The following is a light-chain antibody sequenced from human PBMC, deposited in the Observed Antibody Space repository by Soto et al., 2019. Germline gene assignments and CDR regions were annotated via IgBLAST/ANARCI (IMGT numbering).Light chain of an antibody. J-gene: IGKJ1*01. CDR3: QQYNSYPWT. CDR2: DAS. V-gene: IGKV1-5*01. CDR1: QSISYW. Sequence: DIQMTQSPSTLSASVGDRVTITCRASQSISYWLAWYQQKPGKAPNLLIYDASSLESGLPSRFSGSGSRAEFTLTISSLQPDDFATYYCQQYNSYPWTFGQGTKVEIK.